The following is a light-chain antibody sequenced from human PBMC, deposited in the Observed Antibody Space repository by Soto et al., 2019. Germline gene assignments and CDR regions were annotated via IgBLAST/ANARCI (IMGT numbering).Light chain of an antibody. Sequence: DIEMTQSPSALSASVLGKVTITCRSSRPISSYLNWSQHKPGEAPRLLIYFISRLQSGAPSRFSGSGSGKDFTLTIDSPQPEDTATYYCQQTYSRPVTFGQGTRLEI. J-gene: IGKJ5*01. CDR3: QQTYSRPVT. CDR1: RPISSY. V-gene: IGKV1-39*01. CDR2: FIS.